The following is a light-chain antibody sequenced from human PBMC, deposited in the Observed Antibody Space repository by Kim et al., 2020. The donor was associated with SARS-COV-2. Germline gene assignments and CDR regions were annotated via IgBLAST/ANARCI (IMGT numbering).Light chain of an antibody. CDR2: YDN. V-gene: IGLV3-21*04. CDR3: QVWDSGSDQWV. Sequence: QEKTATITIGGDDIGTKSVNWYQQKPGQAPVLVIYYDNDRPPGIPERFSASNSGNTATLTVSSGEAGDEDDYYCQVWDSGSDQWVFGGGTKLTVL. CDR1: DIGTKS. J-gene: IGLJ3*02.